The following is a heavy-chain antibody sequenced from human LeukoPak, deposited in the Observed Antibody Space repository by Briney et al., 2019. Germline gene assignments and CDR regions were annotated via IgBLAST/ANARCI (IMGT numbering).Heavy chain of an antibody. CDR3: ARDRVDYGSGTAYGY. D-gene: IGHD3-10*01. V-gene: IGHV4-39*07. CDR2: IYSTGGT. CDR1: GASY. Sequence: NSSETLSLTCTVSGASYWGWVRQSPEMGLEWIGSIYSTGGTYYNPSLKSRLTISLDTSKRQFSLKMTSMTAADTAVYYCARDRVDYGSGTAYGYWGQGTLVTVSS. J-gene: IGHJ4*02.